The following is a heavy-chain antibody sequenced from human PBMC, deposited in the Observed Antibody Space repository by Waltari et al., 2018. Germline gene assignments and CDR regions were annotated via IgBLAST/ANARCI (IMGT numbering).Heavy chain of an antibody. V-gene: IGHV1-2*06. Sequence: QVQLVQSGAGVKKPGASVKVSCTASGYTFTGYYMPWVRQAPGQGLEWMGLVNPDSSGTSEAKKFQGRVTRTRDTSISTAYKELSRLRSDDTAVYYGARERVPGRGDAFDIWGQGTMVTVSS. CDR1: GYTFTGYY. CDR3: ARERVPGRGDAFDI. J-gene: IGHJ3*02. D-gene: IGHD3-16*01. CDR2: VNPDSSGT.